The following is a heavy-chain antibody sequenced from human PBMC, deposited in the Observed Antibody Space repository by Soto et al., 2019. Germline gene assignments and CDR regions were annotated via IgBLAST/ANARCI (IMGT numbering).Heavy chain of an antibody. Sequence: PSETLSLTCPVSGGSISSSSYYWGWIRQPPGKGLEWIGSIYYSGSTYYNPSLKSRVTISVDTSKNQFSLKLSSVTAADTAVCYCASTDYDILTGYQAVLFDYWGQGTLVTVSS. D-gene: IGHD3-9*01. V-gene: IGHV4-39*01. CDR3: ASTDYDILTGYQAVLFDY. CDR1: GGSISSSSYY. CDR2: IYYSGST. J-gene: IGHJ4*02.